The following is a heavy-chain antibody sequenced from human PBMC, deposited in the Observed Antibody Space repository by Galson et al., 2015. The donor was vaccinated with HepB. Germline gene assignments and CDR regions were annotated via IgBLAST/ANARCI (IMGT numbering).Heavy chain of an antibody. CDR3: ARVLTDNYSYDFWSP. Sequence: SVKVSCKASGYTFTSYGISWVRQAPGQGLEWMGWITTYNGNTNYAQRFQGRVTMTTDTSTSTAYMELRSLRSDDTAVYYCARVLTDNYSYDFWSPWGQGTLVTVSS. V-gene: IGHV1-18*04. CDR2: ITTYNGNT. J-gene: IGHJ5*02. CDR1: GYTFTSYG. D-gene: IGHD3-3*01.